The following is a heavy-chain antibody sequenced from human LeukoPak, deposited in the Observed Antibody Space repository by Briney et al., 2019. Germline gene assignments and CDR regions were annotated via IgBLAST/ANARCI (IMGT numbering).Heavy chain of an antibody. D-gene: IGHD5-18*01. V-gene: IGHV3-23*01. CDR1: GFTFGSYS. CDR2: ISGSGGST. Sequence: GGSLRLSCAASGFTFGSYSMSWVRQAPGKGLEWVSAISGSGGSTYYADSVKGRFTISRDNSKNTLYLQMNSLRAEDTAVYYCAKDESDWGTAMGPAFNAFDIWGQGTMVTVSS. CDR3: AKDESDWGTAMGPAFNAFDI. J-gene: IGHJ3*02.